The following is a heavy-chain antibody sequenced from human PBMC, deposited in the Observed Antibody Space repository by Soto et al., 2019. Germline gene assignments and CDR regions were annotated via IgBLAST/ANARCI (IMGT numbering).Heavy chain of an antibody. V-gene: IGHV5-51*01. CDR1: GYSFTSYW. Sequence: HGESLKLSCKGSGYSFTSYWIGWVRQMPGKGLEWMGIIYPGDSDTRYSPSFQGQVTISADKSISTAYLQWSSLKASDTAMYYCARRKLGYCSSTSCRNYYYYGMDVWGQGTTVTVSS. CDR3: ARRKLGYCSSTSCRNYYYYGMDV. J-gene: IGHJ6*02. D-gene: IGHD2-2*01. CDR2: IYPGDSDT.